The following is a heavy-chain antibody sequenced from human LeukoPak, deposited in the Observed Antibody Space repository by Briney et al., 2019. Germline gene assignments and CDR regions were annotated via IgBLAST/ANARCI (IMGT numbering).Heavy chain of an antibody. CDR2: IDEDGSEK. V-gene: IGHV3-7*01. J-gene: IGHJ4*02. Sequence: PGGSLRLSCAASGFTFSSYSMNWVRQAPGKGLEWVANIDEDGSEKYYVDSVKGRFTISRDNAKKSLYLQMNSLRAEDTAVYYCARTPEGDFWSGYYQFDYWGQGTLVTVSS. D-gene: IGHD3-3*01. CDR1: GFTFSSYS. CDR3: ARTPEGDFWSGYYQFDY.